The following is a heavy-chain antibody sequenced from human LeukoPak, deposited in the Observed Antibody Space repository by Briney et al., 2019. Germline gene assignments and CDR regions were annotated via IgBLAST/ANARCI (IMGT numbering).Heavy chain of an antibody. D-gene: IGHD7-27*01. Sequence: PSETLSLTCTVSGGSISSGSYYWSWIRQPAGKGLEWIGRIYTSGSTNYNPSLKSRVTISVDTSKNQFSLKLSSVTAADTAVYYCARAKWNWGLSWGQGTLVTVSS. J-gene: IGHJ4*02. CDR2: IYTSGST. CDR1: GGSISSGSYY. CDR3: ARAKWNWGLS. V-gene: IGHV4-61*02.